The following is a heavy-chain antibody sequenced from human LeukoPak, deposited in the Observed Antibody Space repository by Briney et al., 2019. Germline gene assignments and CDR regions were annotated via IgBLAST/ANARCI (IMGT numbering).Heavy chain of an antibody. V-gene: IGHV3-30*02. CDR3: AKGVGSIASRPADS. CDR2: IWYDGTNK. J-gene: IGHJ4*02. D-gene: IGHD6-6*01. Sequence: GGSLRLSCAASGFTFSDYGIHWVRQAPGKGLEWVAFIWYDGTNKYYADSVKGRFTISRDNSKNTLFLQMNSLRVEDTAVYYCAKGVGSIASRPADSWGQGTLVTVSS. CDR1: GFTFSDYG.